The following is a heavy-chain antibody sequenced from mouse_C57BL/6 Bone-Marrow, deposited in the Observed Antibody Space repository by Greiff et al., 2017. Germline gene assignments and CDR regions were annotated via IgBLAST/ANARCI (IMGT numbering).Heavy chain of an antibody. Sequence: EVQLKESGAELVKPGASVKLSCTASGFTFKDYYMTWVKQRTEQGLEWIGRIDPGDGKTKYAEKFKGKATLTEDTSSNTAYLQLSSLTSEDTAVYCCARALRSWLAYWGQGTLVTVSA. V-gene: IGHV14-2*01. D-gene: IGHD1-1*01. CDR1: GFTFKDYY. CDR3: ARALRSWLAY. J-gene: IGHJ3*01. CDR2: IDPGDGKT.